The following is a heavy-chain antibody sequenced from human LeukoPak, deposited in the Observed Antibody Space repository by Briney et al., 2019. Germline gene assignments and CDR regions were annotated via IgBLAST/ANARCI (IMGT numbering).Heavy chain of an antibody. CDR2: INQDGSEK. CDR1: GFTFDDYW. V-gene: IGHV3-7*01. CDR3: ARGGTSGYSSTRHFWGGNYYFDY. Sequence: GGSLRLSCGASGFTFDDYWMSWVRQAPGQGLEWVANINQDGSEKYYLDSAKGRLTTSRDNARNSLYLQVNSLRAEDTAVYYCARGGTSGYSSTRHFWGGNYYFDYWGQGSLVTVSS. J-gene: IGHJ4*02. D-gene: IGHD2-2*01.